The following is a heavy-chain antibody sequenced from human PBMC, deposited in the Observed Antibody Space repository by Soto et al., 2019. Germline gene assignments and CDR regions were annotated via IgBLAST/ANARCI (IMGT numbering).Heavy chain of an antibody. J-gene: IGHJ3*02. CDR2: IYSAGTT. D-gene: IGHD3-22*01. V-gene: IGHV3-53*02. CDR1: GFAVTSNF. Sequence: EVQLVETGGGLIQPGGSLRLSCAASGFAVTSNFMSWVRQAPGKGLEWVSVIYSAGTTYYADSVKGRFTISRDNSKNTVFLHMNSLRAEDTAVYFCARSYYYDNNPRADAFDMWGQGTMVTVSS. CDR3: ARSYYYDNNPRADAFDM.